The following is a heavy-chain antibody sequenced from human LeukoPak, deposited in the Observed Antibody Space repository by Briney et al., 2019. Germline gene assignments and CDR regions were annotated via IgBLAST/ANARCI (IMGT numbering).Heavy chain of an antibody. CDR1: GFTFNNYW. J-gene: IGHJ1*01. D-gene: IGHD3-3*01. V-gene: IGHV3-74*01. CDR2: IKSDGQIT. CDR3: LLIILGGSSQH. Sequence: GGSLRLSCAASGFTFNNYWMHWVRQAPGKGLVWVSCIKSDGQITTYADSVKGRFTTSRDNAKNTFYLQMNSLRVEDAAVYYCLLIILGGSSQHWGQGTLVSVSS.